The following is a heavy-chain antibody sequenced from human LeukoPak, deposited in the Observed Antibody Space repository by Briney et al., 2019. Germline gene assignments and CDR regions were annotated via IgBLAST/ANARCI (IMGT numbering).Heavy chain of an antibody. Sequence: GRSLRLSCAASGFPFSTYGMHWVRRAPGKGLEWVAVIWYDGGNKYYADSVKGRFTISRDNSKNTLYLQMNSLRPEDTAVYYCARASGSYDYWGQGTLVTVSS. D-gene: IGHD1-26*01. J-gene: IGHJ4*02. CDR3: ARASGSYDY. V-gene: IGHV3-33*01. CDR1: GFPFSTYG. CDR2: IWYDGGNK.